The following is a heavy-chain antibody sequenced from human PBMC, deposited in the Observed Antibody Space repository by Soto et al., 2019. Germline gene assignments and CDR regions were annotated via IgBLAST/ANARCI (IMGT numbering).Heavy chain of an antibody. Sequence: GGFLRLSCAVSGFTLSDYYMSWIRQAPGKGLEWVSYISSSRSYTNYADSVKGRFTISRDNAKNSLYLQMNSLRVEDTAVYYCARDADILTGSDAFDIWGQGTMVTVSS. CDR1: GFTLSDYY. CDR3: ARDADILTGSDAFDI. CDR2: ISSSRSYT. D-gene: IGHD3-9*01. J-gene: IGHJ3*02. V-gene: IGHV3-11*05.